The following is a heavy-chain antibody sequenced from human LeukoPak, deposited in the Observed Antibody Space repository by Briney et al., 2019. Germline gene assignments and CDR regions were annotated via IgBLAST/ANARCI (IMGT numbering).Heavy chain of an antibody. CDR2: INHSGST. CDR3: ARGWDGLFD. Sequence: SETLSLTCAVYGGSFSGYYWSWIRQPPGKGLEWIGEINHSGSTNYNPSLKSRVAISVDTSKNQFSLKLSSVTAADTAVYYCARGWDGLFDWGQGTLVTVSS. D-gene: IGHD3-10*02. CDR1: GGSFSGYY. J-gene: IGHJ4*02. V-gene: IGHV4-34*01.